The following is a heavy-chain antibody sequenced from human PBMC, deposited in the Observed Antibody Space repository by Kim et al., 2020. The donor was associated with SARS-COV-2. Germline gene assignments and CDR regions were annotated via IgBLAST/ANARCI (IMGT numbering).Heavy chain of an antibody. CDR3: ARAPSYCSSTSCYWYY. Sequence: SETLSLTCAVYGGSFSGYYWSWIRQPPGKGLEWIGEINHSGSTNYNPSLKSRVTISVDTSKNQFSLKLSSVTAADTAVYYCARAPSYCSSTSCYWYYWGQGTLVTVSS. V-gene: IGHV4-34*01. CDR2: INHSGST. D-gene: IGHD2-2*01. J-gene: IGHJ4*02. CDR1: GGSFSGYY.